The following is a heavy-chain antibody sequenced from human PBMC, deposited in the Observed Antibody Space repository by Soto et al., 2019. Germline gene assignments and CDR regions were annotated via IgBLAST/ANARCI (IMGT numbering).Heavy chain of an antibody. CDR3: ARVRDIVVARHYYGMDV. J-gene: IGHJ6*02. V-gene: IGHV4-34*01. CDR2: INHSGST. Sequence: PSETLSLTCAVYGGSFSGYYWSWIRQPPGKGLEWIGEINHSGSTNYNPSLKSRVTISVDTSKNQFSLKLSSVTAADTAVYYCARVRDIVVARHYYGMDVWGQGTTVTVSS. D-gene: IGHD2-15*01. CDR1: GGSFSGYY.